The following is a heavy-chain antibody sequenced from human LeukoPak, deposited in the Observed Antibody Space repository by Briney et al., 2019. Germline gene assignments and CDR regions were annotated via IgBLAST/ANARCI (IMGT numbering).Heavy chain of an antibody. CDR3: IAAAGTVFDY. V-gene: IGHV3-21*01. J-gene: IGHJ4*02. CDR2: ISSSSSYI. Sequence: PGGSLRLSCAASGFTFSSYSMNWVRQAPGKGLEWVSYISSSSSYIYYADSVKGRFTISRDNAKNSLYLQMNSLRAEDTAVYYCIAAAGTVFDYWGQGTLVTVSS. CDR1: GFTFSSYS. D-gene: IGHD6-13*01.